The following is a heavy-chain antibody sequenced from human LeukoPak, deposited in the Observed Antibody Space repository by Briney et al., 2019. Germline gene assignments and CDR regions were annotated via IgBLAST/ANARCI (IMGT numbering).Heavy chain of an antibody. CDR3: ARILGEFSLPDY. J-gene: IGHJ4*02. CDR1: GFTFSSYA. Sequence: PGGFLRLSCAASGFTFSSYAMSWVRQAPGKGLQWVANIKEDGSEKYYVDSVKGRFTISRDNAKNSLYLQMNSLRAEDTGVYFCARILGEFSLPDYWGQGTLVTVSS. CDR2: IKEDGSEK. V-gene: IGHV3-7*01. D-gene: IGHD3-16*01.